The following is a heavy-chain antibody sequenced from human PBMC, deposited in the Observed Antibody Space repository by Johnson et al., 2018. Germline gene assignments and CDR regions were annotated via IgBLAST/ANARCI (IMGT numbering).Heavy chain of an antibody. J-gene: IGHJ6*03. V-gene: IGHV3-30*18. Sequence: QVQLVQSGGGVVQPGRSLRLSCAASGFTFSSYGMHWVRQAPGKGLAWVAVISYDGSNKYYADSVKGRFTISRDNSKNTLYLQMNSLRAEDTAVDYCAKDESSAPDHYYYYYYMDVWGKGTTVTVSS. CDR1: GFTFSSYG. D-gene: IGHD6-19*01. CDR3: AKDESSAPDHYYYYYYMDV. CDR2: ISYDGSNK.